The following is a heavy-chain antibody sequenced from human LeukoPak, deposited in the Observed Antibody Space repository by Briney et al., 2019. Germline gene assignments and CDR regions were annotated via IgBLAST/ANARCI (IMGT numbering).Heavy chain of an antibody. CDR3: GRGDSGSYGDAFDI. V-gene: IGHV4-31*03. CDR2: IYYSGST. CDR1: GGSISSGGYY. Sequence: SQTLSLTCTVSGGSISSGGYYWSWIRQHPGKGLEWIGYIYYSGSTYYNPSLKSRVTISVDTSKNQFSLKLSSVTAADTAVYYCGRGDSGSYGDAFDIWGQGTMVTVSS. D-gene: IGHD3-10*01. J-gene: IGHJ3*02.